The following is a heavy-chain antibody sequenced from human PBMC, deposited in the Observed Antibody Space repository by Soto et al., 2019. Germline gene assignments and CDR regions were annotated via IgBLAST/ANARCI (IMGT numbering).Heavy chain of an antibody. CDR1: GFPFSIYG. Sequence: PGGSLRLSCAASGFPFSIYGMHLVRQSPGKGLGWVAFISYDGSNKYYADSVKGRFTISRDNSKNTLYLQMNSLRDEDTAVYYCAKRGYKVGVNYDTFDYWGQGTLVTVSS. CDR3: AKRGYKVGVNYDTFDY. J-gene: IGHJ4*03. CDR2: ISYDGSNK. D-gene: IGHD1-26*01. V-gene: IGHV3-30*18.